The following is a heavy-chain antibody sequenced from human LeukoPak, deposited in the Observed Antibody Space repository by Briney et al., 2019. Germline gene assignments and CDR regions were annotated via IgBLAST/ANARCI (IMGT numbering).Heavy chain of an antibody. CDR1: GGTFSSYT. Sequence: SVKVSCKASGGTFSSYTISWVRQAPGQGLEWMGRIIPILGIANYAQKFQGRVTITADKSTSTAYMELSSLRSEDTAVYYCARGPRGEVYNWNYALKQYNWFDPWGQGTLVTVSS. CDR2: IIPILGIA. V-gene: IGHV1-69*02. J-gene: IGHJ5*02. CDR3: ARGPRGEVYNWNYALKQYNWFDP. D-gene: IGHD1-7*01.